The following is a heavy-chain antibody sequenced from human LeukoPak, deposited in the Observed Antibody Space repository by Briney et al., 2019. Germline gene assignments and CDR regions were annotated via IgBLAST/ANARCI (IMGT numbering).Heavy chain of an antibody. CDR1: GGSISSGNYY. D-gene: IGHD2-8*01. Sequence: SETLSLTCTVSGGSISSGNYYWGWIRQPPGKGLEWIGSIYSGSTYSNPSLKSRVIISVDTSKNQLSLKLSSVTAVDTAVYYCARHVWDIGFQQWGQGTLVTVSS. CDR3: ARHVWDIGFQQ. CDR2: IYSGST. J-gene: IGHJ1*01. V-gene: IGHV4-39*01.